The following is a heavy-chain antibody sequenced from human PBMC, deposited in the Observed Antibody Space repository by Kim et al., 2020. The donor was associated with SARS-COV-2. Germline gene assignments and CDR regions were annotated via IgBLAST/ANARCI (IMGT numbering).Heavy chain of an antibody. J-gene: IGHJ6*02. CDR3: ARELPQLNYSGYDWDYYYGMDV. CDR1: GGSISSGGYY. D-gene: IGHD5-12*01. CDR2: IYYSGST. Sequence: SETLSLTCTVSGGSISSGGYYWSWIRQHPGKGLEWIGYIYYSGSTYYNPSLKSRVTISVDTSKNQFSLKLSSVTAADTAVYYCARELPQLNYSGYDWDYYYGMDVWGQGTTVTVSS. V-gene: IGHV4-31*03.